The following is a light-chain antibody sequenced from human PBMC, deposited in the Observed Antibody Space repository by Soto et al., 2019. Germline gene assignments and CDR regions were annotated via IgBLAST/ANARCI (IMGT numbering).Light chain of an antibody. CDR1: TSVSRW. Sequence: DIQITQSPSPLSAFVGDNVTITCRARTSVSRWLAWYQQKPGEAPNLRIYDASSLESGVPSRFSGTESGTEFTLTISSLRPDDVATYYCQQYNDYSAWTFGQGTKVDIK. CDR3: QQYNDYSAWT. J-gene: IGKJ1*01. V-gene: IGKV1-5*01. CDR2: DAS.